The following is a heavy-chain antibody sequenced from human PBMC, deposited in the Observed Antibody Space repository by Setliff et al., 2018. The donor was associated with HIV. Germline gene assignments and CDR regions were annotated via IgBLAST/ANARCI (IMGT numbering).Heavy chain of an antibody. CDR1: GFTFSDYY. CDR2: ITGGGDHT. CDR3: AKDRGSGYYSPSDY. Sequence: GGSLRLSCAASGFTFSDYYMNWVRQAPGKGLEWVSAITGGGDHTYYADSVKGRFTISRDNSKSTLYLQMNSLRAEDTAVYYCAKDRGSGYYSPSDYWGQGTLVTVSS. J-gene: IGHJ4*02. V-gene: IGHV3-23*01. D-gene: IGHD3-22*01.